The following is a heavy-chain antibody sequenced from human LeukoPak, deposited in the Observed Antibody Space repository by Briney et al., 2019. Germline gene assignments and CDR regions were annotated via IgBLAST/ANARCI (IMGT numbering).Heavy chain of an antibody. Sequence: PGGCLRLSCAASGFTFSSYAMSWVRQAPGKGLEWVSAISGSGGSTYYADSVKGRFTISRDNSKNTLYLQMNSLRAEDTAVYYCAKNPAALNWFDPWGQGTLVTVSS. CDR3: AKNPAALNWFDP. CDR1: GFTFSSYA. CDR2: ISGSGGST. D-gene: IGHD2-2*01. V-gene: IGHV3-23*01. J-gene: IGHJ5*02.